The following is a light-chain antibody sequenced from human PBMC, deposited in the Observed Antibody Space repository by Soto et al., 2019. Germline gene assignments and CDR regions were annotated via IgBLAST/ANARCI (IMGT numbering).Light chain of an antibody. CDR3: QQDGSSPFT. CDR2: DAS. CDR1: QSVSSSY. Sequence: EIVLTQSPATLSLSPGERATLSCGASQSVSSSYLAWYQQKPGLAPRLLIYDASSRATGIPDRFSGSGSGTGFTLTISRLEPEDFAVYYCQQDGSSPFTFGHGTKLEIK. J-gene: IGKJ2*01. V-gene: IGKV3D-20*01.